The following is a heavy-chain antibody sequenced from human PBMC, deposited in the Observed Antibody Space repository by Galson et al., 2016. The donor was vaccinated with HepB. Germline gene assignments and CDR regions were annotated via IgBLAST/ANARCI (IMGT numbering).Heavy chain of an antibody. CDR3: ASPIHLWALEY. CDR2: INHSGTI. J-gene: IGHJ4*02. D-gene: IGHD5-18*01. Sequence: ETLSLTCAVYGGSFSDYYWSWIRQPPGKGLEWIGEINHSGTINYNPSLWSRVTISLDTSRNQFSLNLRSVTAADTAVYYCASPIHLWALEYWGQGTLVTVAS. CDR1: GGSFSDYY. V-gene: IGHV4-34*01.